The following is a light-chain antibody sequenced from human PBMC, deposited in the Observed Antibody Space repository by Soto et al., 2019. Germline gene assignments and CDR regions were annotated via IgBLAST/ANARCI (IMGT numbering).Light chain of an antibody. CDR2: AAS. Sequence: IQMTQSPSSLSASVGDIVTITCRASQGIRNDLGWYQQKPGKAPKLLIYAASTLQSGVPSRFSGSGFGTDFTLTITSLQPEDFATYYCQQANSFPQTFGQRAKVDI. J-gene: IGKJ1*01. V-gene: IGKV1-17*01. CDR3: QQANSFPQT. CDR1: QGIRND.